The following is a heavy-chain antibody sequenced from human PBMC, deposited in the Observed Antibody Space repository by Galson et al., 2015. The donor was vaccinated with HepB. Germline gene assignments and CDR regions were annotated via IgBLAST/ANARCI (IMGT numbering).Heavy chain of an antibody. CDR1: GFTFSSYG. CDR3: AKDRAQSMAFDY. CDR2: ISYDGSYQ. V-gene: IGHV3-30*18. J-gene: IGHJ4*02. D-gene: IGHD2/OR15-2a*01. Sequence: SLRLSCAASGFTFSSYGIHWVRQAPGKGLEWVAVISYDGSYQYYADSVKGRFTISRDNSKNTLYLQMNSLRGEDTAVYYCAKDRAQSMAFDYWGQGTLVTVSS.